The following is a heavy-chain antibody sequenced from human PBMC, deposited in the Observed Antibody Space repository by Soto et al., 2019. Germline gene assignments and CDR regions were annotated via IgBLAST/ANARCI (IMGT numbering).Heavy chain of an antibody. V-gene: IGHV3-23*01. CDR2: ISGSGGST. CDR1: GFTFSSYA. CDR3: AKVASLDEIGEFPRGFVDY. J-gene: IGHJ4*02. Sequence: GGSLRLSCAASGFTFSSYAMSWVRQAPGKGLEWVSAISGSGGSTYYADSVKGRFTISRDNSKNTLYLQMNSLRAEDTAVYYCAKVASLDEIGEFPRGFVDYWGQGTLVTVSS. D-gene: IGHD3-10*01.